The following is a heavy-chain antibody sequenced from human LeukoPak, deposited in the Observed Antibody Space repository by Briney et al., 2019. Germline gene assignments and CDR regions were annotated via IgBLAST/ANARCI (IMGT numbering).Heavy chain of an antibody. CDR2: ISGSGGNV. CDR3: ARDIRNYYDSGAYGWFDP. CDR1: GFTFSSYG. Sequence: GGSLRLSCAASGFTFSSYGMSWVRQAPGKGLEWVSSISGSGGNVYHAGSVRGRFTISRDNSKNTVYLQMNSVRAEDTATYYCARDIRNYYDSGAYGWFDPWGQGTLVPVSS. V-gene: IGHV3-23*01. D-gene: IGHD3-10*01. J-gene: IGHJ5*02.